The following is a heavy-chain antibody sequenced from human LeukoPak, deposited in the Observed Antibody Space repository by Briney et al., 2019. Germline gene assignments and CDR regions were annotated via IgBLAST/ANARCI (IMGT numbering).Heavy chain of an antibody. D-gene: IGHD3-22*01. CDR1: GFTFSSYA. CDR3: AKDENYYDSSGYSYYFDY. CDR2: ISYDGSSK. J-gene: IGHJ4*02. V-gene: IGHV3-30-3*01. Sequence: PGGSLRLSCAASGFTFSSYAMHWVRQAPGKGLAWVAVISYDGSSKYFADSVKGRFTISRDTSKNTLYLQMNSLRAEDTAVYYCAKDENYYDSSGYSYYFDYWGQGTLVTVSS.